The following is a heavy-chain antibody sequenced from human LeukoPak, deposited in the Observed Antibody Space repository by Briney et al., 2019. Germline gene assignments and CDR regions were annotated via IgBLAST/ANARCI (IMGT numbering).Heavy chain of an antibody. J-gene: IGHJ6*02. D-gene: IGHD5-12*01. CDR1: GFTFSSYS. V-gene: IGHV3-48*01. CDR2: ISSSSSTI. CDR3: AKDRVGYSGYDTIYYYGMDV. Sequence: GSLRLSCAASGFTFSSYSMNWVRQAPGKGLEWVSYISSSSSTIYYADSVKGRFTISRDNSKNTLYLQMNSLRAEDTAVYYCAKDRVGYSGYDTIYYYGMDVWGQGTTVTVSS.